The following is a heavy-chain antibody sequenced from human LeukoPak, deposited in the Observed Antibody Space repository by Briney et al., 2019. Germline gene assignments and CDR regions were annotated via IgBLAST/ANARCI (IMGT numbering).Heavy chain of an antibody. CDR2: IFYSGST. V-gene: IGHV4-59*12. J-gene: IGHJ4*02. CDR3: ARGLNNSWTGENY. CDR1: GGSISSDY. Sequence: PSETLSLTCTVSGGSISSDYWSWIRQPPGKGLEWRVYIFYSGSTNYNPSLKSRVTISLDTYTSQFSLKVRYVPAADTAVYYCARGLNNSWTGENYWGQGTLVNVSS. D-gene: IGHD3/OR15-3a*01.